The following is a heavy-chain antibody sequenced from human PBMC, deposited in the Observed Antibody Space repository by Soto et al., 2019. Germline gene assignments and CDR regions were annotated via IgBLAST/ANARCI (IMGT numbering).Heavy chain of an antibody. J-gene: IGHJ3*01. V-gene: IGHV1-69*01. CDR1: GGTFSTYA. D-gene: IGHD3-3*01. Sequence: QVQLVQSGAEVKKPWSSVKVSCRASGGTFSTYASSWVRQAPGQGLEWMGGIIPIFGTAKYAQKFQGRVTITADESTSTAYMELSSMRSEDSAVYYCARESFGAIISGGRDAFDLWGQGTMVTVSS. CDR3: ARESFGAIISGGRDAFDL. CDR2: IIPIFGTA.